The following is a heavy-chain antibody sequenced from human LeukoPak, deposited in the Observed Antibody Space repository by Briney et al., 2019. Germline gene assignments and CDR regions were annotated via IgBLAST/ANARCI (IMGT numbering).Heavy chain of an antibody. J-gene: IGHJ4*02. V-gene: IGHV1-69*05. CDR1: GGTFSSYA. CDR2: IIPIFGTA. D-gene: IGHD6-19*01. Sequence: ASVKVSCKASGGTFSSYAISWVRQAPGQGLEWMGGIIPIFGTANYAQKFQGRVTITRNTSISTAYMELSSLRSEDTAVYYCARGSHLIAVAVDYWGQGTLVTVSS. CDR3: ARGSHLIAVAVDY.